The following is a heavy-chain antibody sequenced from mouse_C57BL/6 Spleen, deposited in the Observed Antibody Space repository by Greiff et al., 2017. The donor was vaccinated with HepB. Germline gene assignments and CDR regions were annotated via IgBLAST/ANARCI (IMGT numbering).Heavy chain of an antibody. CDR3: AIEGYYGSSYGKYFDV. CDR2: ISDGGSYT. V-gene: IGHV5-4*01. CDR1: GFTFSSYA. J-gene: IGHJ1*03. D-gene: IGHD1-1*01. Sequence: DVKLVESGGGLVKPGGSLKLSCAASGFTFSSYAMSWVRQTPERRLEWVATISDGGSYTYYPDNVKGRFTISRDNAKNNLYLQMSHLKSEDTAMYYCAIEGYYGSSYGKYFDVWGTGTTVTVSS.